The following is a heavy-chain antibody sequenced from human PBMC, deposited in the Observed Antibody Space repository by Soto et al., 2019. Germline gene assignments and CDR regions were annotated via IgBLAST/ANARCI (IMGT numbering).Heavy chain of an antibody. Sequence: GGSLRLSCAASGFTFSSYSMNWVRQAPGKGLEWVSSISSSSSYIYYADSVTGRFTISRDNAKNSLYLQMNSLRAEDTAVYYCARLGSGRTYYYYGMDVWGQGTTVTVSS. J-gene: IGHJ6*02. CDR2: ISSSSSYI. V-gene: IGHV3-21*01. D-gene: IGHD6-19*01. CDR3: ARLGSGRTYYYYGMDV. CDR1: GFTFSSYS.